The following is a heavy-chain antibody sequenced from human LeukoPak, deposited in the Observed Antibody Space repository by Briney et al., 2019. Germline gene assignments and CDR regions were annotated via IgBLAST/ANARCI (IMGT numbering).Heavy chain of an antibody. V-gene: IGHV3-23*01. D-gene: IGHD3-3*01. J-gene: IGHJ4*02. CDR2: ISGSGGST. CDR3: AKGHYDFWSGYSPFDY. CDR1: GFTFSSYA. Sequence: PGGFLRLSCAASGFTFSSYAMSWVRQAPGKGLEWVSAISGSGGSTYSADSVKGRFTISRDSSKNTLYLQMNSLRADDTAVYYCAKGHYDFWSGYSPFDYWGQGTLVTVSS.